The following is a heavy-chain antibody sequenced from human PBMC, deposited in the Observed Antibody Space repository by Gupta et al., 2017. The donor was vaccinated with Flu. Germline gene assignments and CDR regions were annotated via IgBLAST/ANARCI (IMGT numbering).Heavy chain of an antibody. Sequence: YYLHWIRQAPGQGLEWMGGINPNTGDTNYAQKFQGRVTMTRDTSISTAYMELSRLRSDDTAVYYCARDKRGGSGWFVFDYWGQGTLATVSS. CDR1: YY. CDR3: ARDKRGGSGWFVFDY. CDR2: INPNTGDT. V-gene: IGHV1-2*02. D-gene: IGHD6-19*01. J-gene: IGHJ4*02.